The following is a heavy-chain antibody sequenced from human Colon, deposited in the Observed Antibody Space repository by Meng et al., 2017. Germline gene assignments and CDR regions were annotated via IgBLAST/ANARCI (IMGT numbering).Heavy chain of an antibody. J-gene: IGHJ4*02. V-gene: IGHV3-11*01. Sequence: QVQLVESGGVLVKPGESLRLSCAASGFTFGDHYMSWVRQAPGKGLSLVSYISSSGSSLYYADSVKGRFTISRDNAENSLFLHMDNLRVEDSAVYYCVRGFPSSDWGQGTLVTVSS. CDR3: VRGFPSSD. CDR1: GFTFGDHY. CDR2: ISSSGSSL.